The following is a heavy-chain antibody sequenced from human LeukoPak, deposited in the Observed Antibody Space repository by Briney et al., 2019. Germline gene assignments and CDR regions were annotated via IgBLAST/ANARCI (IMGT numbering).Heavy chain of an antibody. CDR1: GGSLSSSSYY. Sequence: SETLSLTCTVSGGSLSSSSYYWGWIRQPPGKGLEWIGSIYYSGSTYYNPSFKSRVTISVDTSKNQFSLKLTSVTAADTAVYYCARRGDYEFDSWGQGTLVTVSS. J-gene: IGHJ4*02. CDR2: IYYSGST. CDR3: ARRGDYEFDS. D-gene: IGHD4-17*01. V-gene: IGHV4-39*01.